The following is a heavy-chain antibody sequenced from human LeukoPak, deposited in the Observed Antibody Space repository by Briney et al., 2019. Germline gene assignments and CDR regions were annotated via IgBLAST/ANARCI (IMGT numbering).Heavy chain of an antibody. CDR1: GFTFSSSW. Sequence: GGSLRLSCVASGFTFSSSWMSWVRQAPGKGLEWVANIKQDGSKKSYVDSVKGRFTISRDNAKNSLYLQMNSLRAEDTAIYYCTRVGYIDEGIDYWGQGTLVTVSS. CDR2: IKQDGSKK. D-gene: IGHD5-24*01. J-gene: IGHJ4*02. CDR3: TRVGYIDEGIDY. V-gene: IGHV3-7*04.